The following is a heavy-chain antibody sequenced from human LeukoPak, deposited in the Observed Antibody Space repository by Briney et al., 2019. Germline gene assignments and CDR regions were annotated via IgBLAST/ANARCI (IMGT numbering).Heavy chain of an antibody. CDR2: ITWNSGTI. Sequence: SRSLRLSCAASGFTFDDYAMHWVRQGPGKGLEWVSGITWNSGTIGYADSVKGRFTISRDNAKNSLYLQMNSLRAEDTALYYCAKDVTGTGAFDIWGQGTMVTVSS. V-gene: IGHV3-9*01. D-gene: IGHD1-7*01. J-gene: IGHJ3*02. CDR3: AKDVTGTGAFDI. CDR1: GFTFDDYA.